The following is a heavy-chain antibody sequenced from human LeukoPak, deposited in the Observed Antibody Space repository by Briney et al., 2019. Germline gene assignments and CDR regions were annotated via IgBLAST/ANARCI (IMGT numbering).Heavy chain of an antibody. Sequence: ASVKVSCKASGYTFSSYYVHWVRQAPGQGLEWMGIINPSGGSTSYAQNFQGRVTMTKDTSTSTVYMELSSLRSEDTAVYYCARGGVPAANDYYYYMDVWGKGITVTVSS. J-gene: IGHJ6*03. CDR3: ARGGVPAANDYYYYMDV. CDR1: GYTFSSYY. V-gene: IGHV1-46*01. CDR2: INPSGGST. D-gene: IGHD2-2*01.